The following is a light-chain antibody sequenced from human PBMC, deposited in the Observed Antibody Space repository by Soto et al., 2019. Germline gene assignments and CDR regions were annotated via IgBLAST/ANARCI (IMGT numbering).Light chain of an antibody. CDR3: QSYDTSLRVL. CDR1: RSNIGSGFD. V-gene: IGLV1-40*01. Sequence: QAVVTQPPSVSGAPGQSVTISCTGSRSNIGSGFDVHWYQQLPGTAPKLLIFGSNYRPSGVLDRFSGSKSGSSASLAITDLQPEDEADYFCQSYDTSLRVLFGGGTKLTVL. CDR2: GSN. J-gene: IGLJ2*01.